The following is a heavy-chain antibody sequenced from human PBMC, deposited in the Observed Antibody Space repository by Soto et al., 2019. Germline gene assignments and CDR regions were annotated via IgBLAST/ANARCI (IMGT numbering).Heavy chain of an antibody. J-gene: IGHJ5*02. Sequence: EVQLVESGGGLVQPGGSLRLSCAASGFTFSSYSMNWVRQAPGKGLEWVSYTISRDNAKNSLYLQMNSLRDEDTAVYYCAREGGVLNWFDPWGQGTLVTVSS. D-gene: IGHD3-16*01. CDR3: AREGGVLNWFDP. V-gene: IGHV3-48*02. CDR1: GFTFSSYS.